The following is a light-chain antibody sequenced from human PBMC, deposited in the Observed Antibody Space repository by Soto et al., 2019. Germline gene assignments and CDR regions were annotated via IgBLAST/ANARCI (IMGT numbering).Light chain of an antibody. CDR1: EGVSSN. V-gene: IGKV3-15*01. CDR2: GAS. J-gene: IGKJ1*01. CDR3: QQYSNWLS. Sequence: EVVMTQSPATLSVSPGERATLSCRASEGVSSNLAWYQQRPGQAPRLVIYGASTRATGIPARFSGGGSGTEFTLTISRLQSEDFAVYYCQQYSNWLSFGQGTKVDIK.